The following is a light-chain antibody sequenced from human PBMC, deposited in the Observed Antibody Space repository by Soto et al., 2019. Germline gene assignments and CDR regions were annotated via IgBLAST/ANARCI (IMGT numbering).Light chain of an antibody. V-gene: IGKV1-5*01. CDR1: QSISDY. CDR2: DAS. CDR3: QQYYTYWHM. J-gene: IGKJ1*01. Sequence: DIQMTQSPSTLSASVGDRVTITCRARQSISDYLALYQQKPGKAPKLLIYDASKLESGVPSTFSGSGSGTEFTLTISSLQPDDFATYYCQQYYTYWHMFGQGTKVDIK.